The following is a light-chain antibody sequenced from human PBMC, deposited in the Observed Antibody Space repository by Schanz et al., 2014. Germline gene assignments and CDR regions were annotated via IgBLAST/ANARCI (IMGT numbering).Light chain of an antibody. V-gene: IGKV1-6*01. CDR2: AAS. CDR3: LQDHNYPWT. J-gene: IGKJ1*01. Sequence: AIQMAQSPSSLSASVGDTVTITCRASQGIRKNLAWYQQKPGKAPKLLIYAASSLQSGVPSRFSGSGSGTDFTLTINSLQPEDFATYYCLQDHNYPWTFGQGTKVEVK. CDR1: QGIRKN.